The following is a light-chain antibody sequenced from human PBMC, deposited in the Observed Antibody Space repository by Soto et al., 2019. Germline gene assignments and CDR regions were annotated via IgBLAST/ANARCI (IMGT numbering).Light chain of an antibody. Sequence: QSVLTQPASVSGSPGQSITISCTGTSSDVGSYNLVSWYQQHPGKAPKLMIYEVSKRPSGVSNRFSGSKSGSTASLTISGLQAEDEADYYCCSYAGSSYVFGTGTKVTVL. CDR3: CSYAGSSYV. V-gene: IGLV2-23*02. J-gene: IGLJ1*01. CDR2: EVS. CDR1: SSDVGSYNL.